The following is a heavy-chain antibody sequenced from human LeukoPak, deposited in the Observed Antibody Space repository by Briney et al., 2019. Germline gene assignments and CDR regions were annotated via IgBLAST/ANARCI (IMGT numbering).Heavy chain of an antibody. CDR1: GASLIREY. V-gene: IGHV4-59*08. CDR2: IYGSETT. CDR3: ARHFPYCGAACPYYYMDV. D-gene: IGHD2-21*02. Sequence: SESLSLTCSVSGASLIREYWSWVRPPPGRGREGIGYIYGSETTKYNPCLRSRATIPGDSSKNQFSLRLTSVTLADPAGYYGARHFPYCGAACPYYYMDVWGKGTTVTVSS. J-gene: IGHJ6*03.